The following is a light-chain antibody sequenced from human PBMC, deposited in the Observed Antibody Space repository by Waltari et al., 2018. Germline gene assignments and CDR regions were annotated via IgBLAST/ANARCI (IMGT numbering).Light chain of an antibody. V-gene: IGKV3-20*01. Sequence: EIVLTQSPGTLSWSPGEKVTLSCRASQNVDINRLAWYQQKFGQTPRLLIYGASNRAAGIPDRFSGSGSGTDFTLTISRLEPEDVAVYYCQQYGDSSFTFGQGTKLEIK. J-gene: IGKJ2*01. CDR3: QQYGDSSFT. CDR1: QNVDINR. CDR2: GAS.